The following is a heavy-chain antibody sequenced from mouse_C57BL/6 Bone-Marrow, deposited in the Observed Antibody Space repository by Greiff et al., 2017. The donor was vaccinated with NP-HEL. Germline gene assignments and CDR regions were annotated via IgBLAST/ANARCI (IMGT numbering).Heavy chain of an antibody. CDR3: ARGRIYYYGVYYFDD. CDR1: GFTFSSYA. CDR2: ISDGGSYT. V-gene: IGHV5-4*01. Sequence: EVQRVESGGGLVKPGGSLKLSCAASGFTFSSYAMSWVRQTPEKRLAWVATISDGGSYTYSPDNVKGRFTISRENVKNNLYLQRSHLKSEDTAMYYCARGRIYYYGVYYFDDWGQGTTLTVSS. D-gene: IGHD1-1*01. J-gene: IGHJ2*01.